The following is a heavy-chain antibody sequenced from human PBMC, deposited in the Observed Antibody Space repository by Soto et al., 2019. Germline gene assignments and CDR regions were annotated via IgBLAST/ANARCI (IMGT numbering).Heavy chain of an antibody. CDR1: GFTFDDYA. Sequence: PGGSLRLSCAASGFTFDDYAIHWVRQAPGKGLEWVSGISWNSGSIGYADSVKGRFAISRDNARNSLFLQMNSLRVDDTALYFCAKGSGAFLSSVDMWGQGTMVTVSS. J-gene: IGHJ3*02. CDR2: ISWNSGSI. CDR3: AKGSGAFLSSVDM. D-gene: IGHD1-26*01. V-gene: IGHV3-9*01.